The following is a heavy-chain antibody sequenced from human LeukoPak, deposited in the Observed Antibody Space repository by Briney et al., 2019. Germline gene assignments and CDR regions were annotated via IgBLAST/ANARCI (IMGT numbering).Heavy chain of an antibody. CDR3: ARCPMSQRTINWLDS. Sequence: SLRLSCAASGFTFDGYAMHWIREAQGKGPKWVSGLSWDGNNVIYADSVRGRFTISRDNAKNSLYLQMNGLTTEDTAVYYCARCPMSQRTINWLDSSGHGTRVTVSS. J-gene: IGHJ5*01. V-gene: IGHV3-9*01. D-gene: IGHD3-10*02. CDR1: GFTFDGYA. CDR2: LSWDGNNV.